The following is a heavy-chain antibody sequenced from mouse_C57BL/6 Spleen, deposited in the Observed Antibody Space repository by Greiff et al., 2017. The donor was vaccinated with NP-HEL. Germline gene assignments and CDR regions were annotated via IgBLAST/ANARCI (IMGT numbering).Heavy chain of an antibody. CDR3: TCGSAWFAY. CDR1: GFTFSDAW. V-gene: IGHV6-6*01. J-gene: IGHJ3*01. D-gene: IGHD1-1*01. CDR2: IRNKANNHAT. Sequence: EVKLVESGGGLVQPGGSMKLSCAASGFTFSDAWMDWVRQSPEQGLEWVAEIRNKANNHATYYAESVKGRFTISRDDYKSSGYLQMNSLRAEDTGIYYCTCGSAWFAYWGQGTLVTVSA.